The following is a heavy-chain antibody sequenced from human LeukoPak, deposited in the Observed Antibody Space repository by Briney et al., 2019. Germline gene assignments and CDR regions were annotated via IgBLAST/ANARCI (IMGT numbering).Heavy chain of an antibody. CDR2: IKEDGSER. J-gene: IGHJ4*02. CDR1: GFTFSGFS. CDR3: ARAGSHWHYVY. V-gene: IGHV3-7*01. D-gene: IGHD3-10*01. Sequence: QPGGSLRLSCAASGFTFSGFSMSWVRQSPTKGLEWVANIKEDGSERYYVDSVKGRFTISRDNAKDSLYLQMNNLRVEDTAVYYCARAGSHWHYVYWGQGTVVTVSS.